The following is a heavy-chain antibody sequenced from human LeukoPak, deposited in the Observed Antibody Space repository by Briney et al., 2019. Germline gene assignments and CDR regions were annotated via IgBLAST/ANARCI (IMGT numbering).Heavy chain of an antibody. CDR1: GFTFSSYG. V-gene: IGHV3-74*01. D-gene: IGHD3-22*01. J-gene: IGHJ4*02. CDR2: IVSDGSST. CDR3: ARDGLDSSGHAAGVDY. Sequence: PGGSLRLSCAASGFTFSSYGMSWVRQAPGKGLVWVSHIVSDGSSTNYADSVKGRFTVSRDNAKNTLYLQMNSLSAEDTAVYYCARDGLDSSGHAAGVDYWGQGTLVTVSS.